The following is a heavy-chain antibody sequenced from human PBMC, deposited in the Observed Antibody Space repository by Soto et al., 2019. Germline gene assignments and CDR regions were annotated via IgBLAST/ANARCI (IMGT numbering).Heavy chain of an antibody. J-gene: IGHJ3*02. V-gene: IGHV3-30*18. CDR1: GFTFSSYG. Sequence: QVQLVEFGGGVVQPGRSLRLSCAASGFTFSSYGMHWVRQAPGKGLEWVTVISHDGSKKYYGDSVKGRFTISRDNSKNTLYLQMNSLRAEDTAVYYCAKGRIGYCSENGCYGDSFDIWGQGNMVTVSS. CDR2: ISHDGSKK. CDR3: AKGRIGYCSENGCYGDSFDI. D-gene: IGHD2-2*01.